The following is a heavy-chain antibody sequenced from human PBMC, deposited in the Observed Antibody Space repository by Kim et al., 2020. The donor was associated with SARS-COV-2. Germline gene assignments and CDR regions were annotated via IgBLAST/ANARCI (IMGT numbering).Heavy chain of an antibody. J-gene: IGHJ3*01. Sequence: KGRFTGSRDNTKNSLYLQMNSLRAEDTAVYYCAREVDYDILTAFLYAFDFWGQGTMVTVSS. V-gene: IGHV3-11*06. CDR3: AREVDYDILTAFLYAFDF. D-gene: IGHD3-9*01.